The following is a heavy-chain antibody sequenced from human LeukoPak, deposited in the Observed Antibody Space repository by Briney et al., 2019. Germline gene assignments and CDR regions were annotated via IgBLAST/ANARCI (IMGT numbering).Heavy chain of an antibody. D-gene: IGHD3-22*01. CDR3: ARDPTYYYDSSGYYPGDAFDI. CDR2: ISAYNGNT. CDR1: GFTFTSYG. Sequence: PGGSLRLSCAASGFTFTSYGISWVRQAPGQGLEWMGWISAYNGNTNYAQKLQGRVTMTTDTSTSTAYMELRSLRSDDTAVYYCARDPTYYYDSSGYYPGDAFDIWGQGTMVTVSS. V-gene: IGHV1-18*01. J-gene: IGHJ3*02.